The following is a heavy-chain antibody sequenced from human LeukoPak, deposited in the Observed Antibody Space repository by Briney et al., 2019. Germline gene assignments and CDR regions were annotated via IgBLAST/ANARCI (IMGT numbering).Heavy chain of an antibody. CDR3: ARGKGSGYDLDAFDI. Sequence: PSETLSLTCTVSGGSISSGDYYWSWIRQPPGKGLEWIGYIYYSGSTYYNPSLKSRVTISVDTSKNQFSLKLSSATAADTAVYYCARGKGSGYDLDAFDIWGQGTMVTVSS. CDR1: GGSISSGDYY. D-gene: IGHD5-12*01. J-gene: IGHJ3*02. V-gene: IGHV4-30-4*01. CDR2: IYYSGST.